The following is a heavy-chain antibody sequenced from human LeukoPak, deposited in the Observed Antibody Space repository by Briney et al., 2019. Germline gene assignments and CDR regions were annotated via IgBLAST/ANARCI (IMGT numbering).Heavy chain of an antibody. J-gene: IGHJ4*02. Sequence: SSETLSLTCTVSGYSISSSYYWGWIRPPPGKGLEWIGSIYHSGSTYYNPSLKSRVTVSVDTSKNQFSLKLTSATAADTAVYYCARRYSNGWYFDYWGQGALVTVSS. D-gene: IGHD6-19*01. V-gene: IGHV4-38-2*02. CDR1: GYSISSSYY. CDR3: ARRYSNGWYFDY. CDR2: IYHSGST.